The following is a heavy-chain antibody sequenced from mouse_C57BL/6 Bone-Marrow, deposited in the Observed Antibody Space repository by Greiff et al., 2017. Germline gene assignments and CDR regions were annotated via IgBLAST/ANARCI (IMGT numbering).Heavy chain of an antibody. Sequence: VQLQQPGTELVKPGASVKLSCKASGYTFTSYWMHWVKQRPGQGLEWIGNINPSNGGTNYNEKFKSKATLTVDKSSSTAYMQLSSLTSEDSAVYYCARENYYGKGRFAYWGQGTLVTVSA. D-gene: IGHD2-1*01. CDR2: INPSNGGT. V-gene: IGHV1-53*01. J-gene: IGHJ3*01. CDR3: ARENYYGKGRFAY. CDR1: GYTFTSYW.